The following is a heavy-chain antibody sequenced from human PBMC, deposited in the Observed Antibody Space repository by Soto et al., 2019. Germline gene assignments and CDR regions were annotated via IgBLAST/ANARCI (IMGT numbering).Heavy chain of an antibody. CDR1: GGSFTSNNW. CDR3: ASRDPGTSVDY. Sequence: NPSETLSLTCGVSGGSFTSNNWLTWVRQPPGQGLEWIGEIYRTGSTNYNPSLKSRVTISLDKSENQFSLKVTSLTAADTAVYYCASRDPGTSVDYWGQGTLVTVSS. CDR2: IYRTGST. J-gene: IGHJ4*02. V-gene: IGHV4-4*02. D-gene: IGHD1-7*01.